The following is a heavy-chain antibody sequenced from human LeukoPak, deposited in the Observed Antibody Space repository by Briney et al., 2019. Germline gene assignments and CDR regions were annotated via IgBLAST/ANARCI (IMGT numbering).Heavy chain of an antibody. V-gene: IGHV1-69*01. J-gene: IGHJ4*02. Sequence: GASVKVSCKASGGTFSSYAISWVRQAPGQGLEWMGGIIPIFGTANYAQKFQGRVTITADESTSTAYMELSRLRSDDTAVYYCAKSYQLLSYFDYWGQGTLVTVSS. D-gene: IGHD2-2*01. CDR3: AKSYQLLSYFDY. CDR2: IIPIFGTA. CDR1: GGTFSSYA.